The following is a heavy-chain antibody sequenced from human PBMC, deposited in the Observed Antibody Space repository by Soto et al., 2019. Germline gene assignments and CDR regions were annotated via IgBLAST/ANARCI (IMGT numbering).Heavy chain of an antibody. Sequence: EVQLLESGGDLVQPGRSLRLSCAASGFTFRNSAMSWVRQAPGKGLEWVSSIGPGGVNSYNADSVKGRFTISRDNSKNTLYLQMNNLRADDTATYYCARDRGGHGDLFDYWGQGTLVTVSS. D-gene: IGHD4-17*01. V-gene: IGHV3-23*01. J-gene: IGHJ4*02. CDR1: GFTFRNSA. CDR3: ARDRGGHGDLFDY. CDR2: IGPGGVNS.